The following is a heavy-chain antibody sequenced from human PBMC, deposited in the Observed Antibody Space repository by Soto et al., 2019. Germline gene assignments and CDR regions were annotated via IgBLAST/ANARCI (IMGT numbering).Heavy chain of an antibody. V-gene: IGHV1-24*01. CDR3: ATEHTGRGYSYGYPPRSFDY. D-gene: IGHD5-18*01. CDR1: GYTLTELS. CDR2: FDPEDGET. Sequence: ASVKVSCKVSGYTLTELSMHWVRQAPGKGLEWMGGFDPEDGETIYAQKFQGRVTMTEDTSTDTAYMELSSLRSEDTAVYYFATEHTGRGYSYGYPPRSFDYWGQGTLVTVSS. J-gene: IGHJ4*02.